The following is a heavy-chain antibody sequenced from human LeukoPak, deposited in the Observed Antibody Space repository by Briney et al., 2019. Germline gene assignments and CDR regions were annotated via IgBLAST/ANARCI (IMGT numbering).Heavy chain of an antibody. D-gene: IGHD6-19*01. J-gene: IGHJ4*02. CDR2: TYYRSKWSN. V-gene: IGHV6-1*01. CDR3: TRAFEYSSGWFYFDY. CDR1: GDSVSSNTAA. Sequence: SQTLSLTCAISGDSVSSNTAAWNWIRQSPSRGLEWLGRTYYRSKWSNDYAASVRGRITVNPDTSKNQFSLQLNSVTPEDTAVYYCTRAFEYSSGWFYFDYWGQGTLVTVSS.